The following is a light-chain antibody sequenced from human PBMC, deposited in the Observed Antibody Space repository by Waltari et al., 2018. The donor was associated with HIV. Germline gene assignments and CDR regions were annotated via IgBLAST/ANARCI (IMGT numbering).Light chain of an antibody. V-gene: IGLV6-57*04. CDR2: EDK. CDR1: SGSIVRNY. J-gene: IGLJ3*02. CDR3: QSYDSTKWV. Sequence: NFMLTQPHSVSESPGKPVTISCTRSSGSIVRNYVQWYQQRPGSAPTTVIYEDKQRPSGVPDRFSGSIDSSSNSASLTISGLKTEDEADYYWQSYDSTKWVFGGATKLTVL.